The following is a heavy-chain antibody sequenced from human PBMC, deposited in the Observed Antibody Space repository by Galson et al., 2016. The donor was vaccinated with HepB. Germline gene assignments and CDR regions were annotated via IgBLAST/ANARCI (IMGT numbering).Heavy chain of an antibody. CDR2: IVVDTGDT. CDR1: GFTFSNSV. D-gene: IGHD3-3*01. V-gene: IGHV1-58*01. CDR3: AARLGVDFWNFDS. Sequence: SVKVSCKASGFTFSNSVVQWVRQARGQRLEWLGWIVVDTGDTNYAPKFQERVTIRRDMSTSTAYMELTNLRSEDTAVYHCAARLGVDFWNFDSWGQGTLVTVSS. J-gene: IGHJ4*02.